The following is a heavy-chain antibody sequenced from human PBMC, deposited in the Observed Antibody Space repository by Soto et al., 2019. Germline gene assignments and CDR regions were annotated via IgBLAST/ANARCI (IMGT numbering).Heavy chain of an antibody. Sequence: QVQLVQSGAEVKKPGSSVKVSCKASGGNFSSYTIRWVRQAPGQGLEWMGRIIPILGIANYAQKFQGRVTITADKSTSTAYMELSSLRSEDTAVYYCARPSESGGYGSGGSCYHWYFDLWGRGTLVTVSS. D-gene: IGHD2-15*01. CDR2: IIPILGIA. J-gene: IGHJ2*01. CDR1: GGNFSSYT. CDR3: ARPSESGGYGSGGSCYHWYFDL. V-gene: IGHV1-69*02.